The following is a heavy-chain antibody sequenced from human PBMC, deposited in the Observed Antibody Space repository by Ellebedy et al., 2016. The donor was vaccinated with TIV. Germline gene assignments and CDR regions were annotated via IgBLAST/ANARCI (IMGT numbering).Heavy chain of an antibody. V-gene: IGHV1-46*01. Sequence: AASVKVSCKASGYTFTSYYMHWVRQAPGQGLEWMGIIHPSAGSTTYAQKFQGRVTMTRDTSTSTVYVELSSLRSEDTAVYYCAREQVPIAVADYYAMDVWGRGTTVTVSS. CDR3: AREQVPIAVADYYAMDV. CDR2: IHPSAGST. CDR1: GYTFTSYY. J-gene: IGHJ6*02. D-gene: IGHD6-19*01.